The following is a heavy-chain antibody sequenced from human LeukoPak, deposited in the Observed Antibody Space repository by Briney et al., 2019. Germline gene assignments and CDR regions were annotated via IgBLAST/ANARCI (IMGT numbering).Heavy chain of an antibody. J-gene: IGHJ2*01. CDR1: GFTVRDNY. D-gene: IGHD4-11*01. CDR2: IYSGGNT. CDR3: ARAVTTGYFDL. Sequence: GGSLRLSCAASGFTVRDNYMSWVRQAPGKGLEWVSLIYSGGNTFYPDSVRGRFTISRDDPKNTLSLQMNSLRAEDTAVYYCARAVTTGYFDLWGRGTLVTVSS. V-gene: IGHV3-66*01.